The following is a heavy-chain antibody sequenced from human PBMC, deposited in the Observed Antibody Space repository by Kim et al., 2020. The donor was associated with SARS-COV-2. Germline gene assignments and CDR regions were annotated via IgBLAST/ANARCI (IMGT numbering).Heavy chain of an antibody. D-gene: IGHD6-6*01. CDR3: AEYFGSSSLDYY. J-gene: IGHJ4*02. CDR2: ISSNGVST. V-gene: IGHV3-23*01. Sequence: GGSLRLSCAASTFTFSNYAMSWVRQAPGKGLEWVSTISSNGVSTIYADSVKGRLTISRDNSKNTLYLQMHSLRAEDTAIYYCAEYFGSSSLDYYCGQGAL. CDR1: TFTFSNYA.